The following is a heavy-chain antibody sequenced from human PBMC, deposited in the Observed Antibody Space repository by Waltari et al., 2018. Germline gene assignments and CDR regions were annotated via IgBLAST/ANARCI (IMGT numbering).Heavy chain of an antibody. J-gene: IGHJ4*02. D-gene: IGHD1-26*01. CDR2: IHRSGRN. V-gene: IGHV4-4*02. Sequence: QLQLQESCPGLATPSGTLSLTCAVSWYSLNSHSWWRWVRQPPAKGLEWIGQIHRSGRNNYNPSLESRVTISLDTSNRQFSLKLTSTTAADTAVYYCARDRGIGLYFDSWGQGTLVTVSP. CDR1: WYSLNSHSW. CDR3: ARDRGIGLYFDS.